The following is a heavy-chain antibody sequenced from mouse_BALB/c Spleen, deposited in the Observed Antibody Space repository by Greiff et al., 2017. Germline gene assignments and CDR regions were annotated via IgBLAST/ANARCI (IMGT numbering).Heavy chain of an antibody. CDR3: AVDGYY. D-gene: IGHD2-3*01. CDR1: GYTFTSYW. CDR2: INPSNGRT. J-gene: IGHJ2*01. Sequence: QVQLKQPGAELVKPGASVKLSCKASGYTFTSYWMHWVKQRPGQGLEWIGEINPSNGRTNYNEKFKSKATLTVDKSSSTAYMQLSSLTSEDSAVYYCAVDGYYWGQGTTLTVSS. V-gene: IGHV1S81*02.